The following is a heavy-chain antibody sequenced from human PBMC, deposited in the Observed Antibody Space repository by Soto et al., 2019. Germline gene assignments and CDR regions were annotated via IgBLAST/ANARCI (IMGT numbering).Heavy chain of an antibody. CDR3: ARTNDIVVVPALNWFDP. J-gene: IGHJ5*02. CDR1: GYTFTSYD. Sequence: SVKVSCKASGYTFTSYDINWVRQATVQGLEWMGWMNPNSGNTGYAQKFQGRVTMTRNTSISTAYMELSSLRSEDTAVYYCARTNDIVVVPALNWFDPWGQGTLVTVSS. D-gene: IGHD2-2*01. V-gene: IGHV1-8*01. CDR2: MNPNSGNT.